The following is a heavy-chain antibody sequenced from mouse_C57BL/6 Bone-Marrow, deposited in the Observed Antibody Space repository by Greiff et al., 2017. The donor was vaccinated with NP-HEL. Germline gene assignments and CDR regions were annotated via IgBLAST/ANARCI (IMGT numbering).Heavy chain of an antibody. J-gene: IGHJ1*03. CDR1: GYTFTSYW. CDR2: IYPGNSDT. D-gene: IGHD1-1*01. CDR3: TKNYYGRGYWYFDV. V-gene: IGHV1-5*01. Sequence: EVQLQQSGTVLARPGASVKMSCKTSGYTFTSYWMHWVKQRPGQGLEWIGAIYPGNSDTSYNQKFKGKAKLTAGTSASTAYMELSSLTNEDSAVYYCTKNYYGRGYWYFDVWGTGTTVTVSS.